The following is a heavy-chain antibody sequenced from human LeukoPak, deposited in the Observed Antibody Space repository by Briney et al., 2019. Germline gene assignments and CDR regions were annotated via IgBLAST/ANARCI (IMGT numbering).Heavy chain of an antibody. CDR3: ARGIVLWFGESDYYYYYMDV. V-gene: IGHV1-8*01. Sequence: ASVKVSCKASGYTFTSYDINWVRQATGQGLEWMGWMNPNSGNTGYAQKFQGRVTMTRNTSTSTAYMELSSLRSEDTAVYYCARGIVLWFGESDYYYYYMDVWGKGTTVTVSS. J-gene: IGHJ6*03. D-gene: IGHD3-10*01. CDR1: GYTFTSYD. CDR2: MNPNSGNT.